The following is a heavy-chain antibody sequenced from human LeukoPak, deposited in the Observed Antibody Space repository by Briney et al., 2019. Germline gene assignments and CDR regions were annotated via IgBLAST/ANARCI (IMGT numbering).Heavy chain of an antibody. CDR1: GGSFSSGLHY. J-gene: IGHJ5*02. CDR3: ARDSHFCSGISCDLGWFDP. V-gene: IGHV4-61*01. CDR2: IYYRGST. D-gene: IGHD2-2*01. Sequence: SETLSLTCTVSGGSFSSGLHYWNWIRQPPGKGLAWIGYIYYRGSTDYNPSLKSRVTMSVDTSKNQFSLKLRSVTAADTAVYYCARDSHFCSGISCDLGWFDPWGQGTLVTVSS.